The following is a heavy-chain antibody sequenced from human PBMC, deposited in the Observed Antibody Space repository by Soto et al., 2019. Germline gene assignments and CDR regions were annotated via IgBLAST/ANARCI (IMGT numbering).Heavy chain of an antibody. CDR2: IYYSGST. Sequence: SETLSLSCTVSGGSISSGGYYWSWIRQHPGKGLEWIGYIYYSGSTYYNPSLKSRVTISVDTSKNQLSLKLSSVTAADTAVYYCARDQWVGSDGFEYYYYGRDVWGQATTVTVSS. CDR3: ARDQWVGSDGFEYYYYGRDV. D-gene: IGHD3-16*02. CDR1: GGSISSGGYY. V-gene: IGHV4-31*03. J-gene: IGHJ6*02.